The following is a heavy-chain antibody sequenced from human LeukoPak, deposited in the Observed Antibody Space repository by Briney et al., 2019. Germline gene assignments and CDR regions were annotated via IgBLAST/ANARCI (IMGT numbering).Heavy chain of an antibody. CDR1: GGSISSYY. CDR3: ARGASSGWKDY. Sequence: SETLSLTCTVSGGSISSYYWSWIRQPPGKGLEWIGYIYYSGSTNYNPSLKSRVTISVDTSKSQFSLKLSSVTAADTAVYYCARGASSGWKDYWGQGTLVTVSS. D-gene: IGHD6-19*01. CDR2: IYYSGST. J-gene: IGHJ4*02. V-gene: IGHV4-59*01.